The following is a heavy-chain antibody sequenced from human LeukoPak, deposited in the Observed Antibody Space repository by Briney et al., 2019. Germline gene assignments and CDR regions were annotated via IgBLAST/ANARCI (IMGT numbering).Heavy chain of an antibody. Sequence: GGSLRLSCAVSGFPFSIYEMNWVRQAPGKGLEWVSNIGSSGTTRYYADSVKGRFSISRDNAKNSLYLQMNSLRVEDTGVHYCALLAVASDFDYWGQGALVTVSP. CDR2: IGSSGTTR. J-gene: IGHJ4*02. CDR3: ALLAVASDFDY. CDR1: GFPFSIYE. D-gene: IGHD6-19*01. V-gene: IGHV3-48*03.